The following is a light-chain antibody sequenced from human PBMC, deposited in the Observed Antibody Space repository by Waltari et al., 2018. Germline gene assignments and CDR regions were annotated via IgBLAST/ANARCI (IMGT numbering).Light chain of an antibody. V-gene: IGKV3-11*01. Sequence: DTVLTQSPDTLSLSPGERATLSCRASQSVSNYLAWYHQKPGQAPRLLIYGASNRATGMPARFSGSGSGTDFTLTISSRGPEDFAVYYGQQRSNWPLTFGGGTKVEIK. J-gene: IGKJ4*01. CDR3: QQRSNWPLT. CDR1: QSVSNY. CDR2: GAS.